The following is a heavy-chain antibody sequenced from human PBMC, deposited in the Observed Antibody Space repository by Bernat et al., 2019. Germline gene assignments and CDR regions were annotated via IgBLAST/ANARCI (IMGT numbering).Heavy chain of an antibody. D-gene: IGHD6-13*01. Sequence: QVQLQESGPGLVKPSETLSLTCTVSGGSISSYYWSWIRQPPGKGLEWIGYIYYSGSTNYNPSLKSRVTISVDTSKNQFSLKLSSVTAADTAVYYCARTAAAGANWFDPWGQGTLVTVSS. CDR2: IYYSGST. CDR3: ARTAAAGANWFDP. V-gene: IGHV4-59*01. J-gene: IGHJ5*02. CDR1: GGSISSYY.